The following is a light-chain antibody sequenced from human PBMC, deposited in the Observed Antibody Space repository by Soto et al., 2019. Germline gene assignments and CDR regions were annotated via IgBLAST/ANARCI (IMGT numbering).Light chain of an antibody. J-gene: IGLJ1*01. CDR2: DVS. CDR1: SNDVGGYNY. V-gene: IGLV2-14*01. CDR3: SSYTSSSYTSSSTLYV. Sequence: QSALTQPASVSGSPGQSITISGTGTSNDVGGYNYVSWYQQYPGKAPKLMIYDVSNRPSGVSNRFSGSKSGNTASLTISGLQAEDGADYYCSSYTSSSYTSSSTLYVFGTGTKLSVL.